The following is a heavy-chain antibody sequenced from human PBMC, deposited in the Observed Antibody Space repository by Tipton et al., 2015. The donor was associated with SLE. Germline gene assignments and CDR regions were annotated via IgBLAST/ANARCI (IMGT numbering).Heavy chain of an antibody. J-gene: IGHJ3*02. CDR2: INHSGST. CDR3: ARGGRAPLRSSWSNAFDI. Sequence: TLSLTCAVYGGSFSGYYWRWIRQPPGKGLEWIGEINHSGSTNYNPSLKSRVTISVDTSKNQFSLKLSSVTAADTAVYYCARGGRAPLRSSWSNAFDIWGQGTMVTVSS. CDR1: GGSFSGYY. D-gene: IGHD6-13*01. V-gene: IGHV4-34*01.